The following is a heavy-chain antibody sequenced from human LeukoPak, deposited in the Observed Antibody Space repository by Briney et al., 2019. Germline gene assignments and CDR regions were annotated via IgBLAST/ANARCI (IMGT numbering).Heavy chain of an antibody. CDR3: ARDPPYSGSHEYYFDY. CDR1: GGSFSGYY. V-gene: IGHV4-34*01. J-gene: IGHJ4*02. D-gene: IGHD1-26*01. Sequence: PSETLSLTCAVYGGSFSGYYWSWIRQPPGKGLEWIGEINHSGSTNYNPSLKSRVTISVDTSKNQFSLKLSSVAAADTAVYYCARDPPYSGSHEYYFDYWGQGTLVTVSS. CDR2: INHSGST.